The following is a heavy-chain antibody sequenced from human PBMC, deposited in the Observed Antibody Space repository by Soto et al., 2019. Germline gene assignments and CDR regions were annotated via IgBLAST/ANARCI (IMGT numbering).Heavy chain of an antibody. J-gene: IGHJ4*02. CDR2: INPNNVYT. Sequence: QVQLVQSGAEVKKPGASVKVSCKASRYAFTSYYIHWVRPAPGQGLEWMGWINPNNVYTKYTQKFQGRVTVTRDTSITTAYLELTRLQSDDTAVYYCAKAKFDFWSGYWSPSLDFWGQGTLVTVSS. CDR3: AKAKFDFWSGYWSPSLDF. CDR1: RYAFTSYY. V-gene: IGHV1-2*02. D-gene: IGHD3-3*01.